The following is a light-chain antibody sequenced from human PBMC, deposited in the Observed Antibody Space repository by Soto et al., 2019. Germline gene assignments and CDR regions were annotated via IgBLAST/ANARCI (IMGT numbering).Light chain of an antibody. CDR2: GAS. J-gene: IGKJ5*01. CDR3: QQYGSPIT. CDR1: QSISSNY. Sequence: EIVLTQSPGTLSLSPWERATLSCRASQSISSNYLAWYQQKPGQAPRLLIYGASTRATGIPDRFSGSGSGTDFTLTISRLEPEDFAVYYCQQYGSPITFGQGTRLEIK. V-gene: IGKV3-20*01.